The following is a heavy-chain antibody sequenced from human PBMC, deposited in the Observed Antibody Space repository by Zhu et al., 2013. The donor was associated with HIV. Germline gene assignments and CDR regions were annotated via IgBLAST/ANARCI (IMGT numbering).Heavy chain of an antibody. V-gene: IGHV1-69*01. CDR3: ASWVMTDVAPMYYYFDY. D-gene: IGHD2-8*01. CDR1: GGTFSSYA. Sequence: QVQLVQSGAEVKKPGSSVKVSCKASGGTFSSYAISWVRQAPGQGLEWMGGIIPIFGTANYAQKFQGRVTITADESTSTAYMELSSLRSEDTAVYYCASWVMTDVAPMYYYFDYWGQGTLVTVSS. J-gene: IGHJ4*02. CDR2: IIPIFGTA.